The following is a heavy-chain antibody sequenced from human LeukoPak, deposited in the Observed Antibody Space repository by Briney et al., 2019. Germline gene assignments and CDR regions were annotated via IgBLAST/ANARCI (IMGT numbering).Heavy chain of an antibody. Sequence: GGSLRLSCAASGFTFSNAWMSWVRQAPGKGLEWVGRIKSKTDGGTADYAAPVKGRFTISRDDSKNTLYLQMNSLKTEDTAVYYCTTATRFLEWLSDFDYWGQGTLVTVSS. J-gene: IGHJ4*02. D-gene: IGHD3-3*01. CDR1: GFTFSNAW. CDR3: TTATRFLEWLSDFDY. CDR2: IKSKTDGGTA. V-gene: IGHV3-15*01.